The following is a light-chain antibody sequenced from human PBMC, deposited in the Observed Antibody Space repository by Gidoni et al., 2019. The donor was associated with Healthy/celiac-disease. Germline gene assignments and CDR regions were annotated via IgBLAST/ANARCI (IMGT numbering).Light chain of an antibody. J-gene: IGKJ2*01. CDR3: QQYGSSPMYT. CDR2: GAS. V-gene: IGKV3-20*01. CDR1: QSVSSSY. Sequence: EIVLTQSPGTLSLSPGERATLSCRVSQSVSSSYLAWYQQKPGQAPRLLIYGASSRATGIPDRFSVSGSGTDFTLTISRLEPEDFAVYYCQQYGSSPMYTFGQGTKLEIK.